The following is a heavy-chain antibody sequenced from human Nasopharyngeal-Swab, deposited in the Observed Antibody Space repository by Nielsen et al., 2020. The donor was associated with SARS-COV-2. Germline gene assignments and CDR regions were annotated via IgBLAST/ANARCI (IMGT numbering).Heavy chain of an antibody. J-gene: IGHJ4*02. V-gene: IGHV5-51*01. CDR1: GYSFSSYW. Sequence: GESLKISCKGSGYSFSSYWIGWVRQMPGKGLEWMGIMYPRDSDTRHSPSFQGQVTISADKSISTAYLQWSSLKASDTAMYYCATAYNGNYYWDYWGQGTLVTVSS. CDR3: ATAYNGNYYWDY. CDR2: MYPRDSDT. D-gene: IGHD1-7*01.